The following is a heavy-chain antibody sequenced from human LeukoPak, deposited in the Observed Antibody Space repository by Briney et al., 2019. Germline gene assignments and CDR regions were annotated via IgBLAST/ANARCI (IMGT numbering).Heavy chain of an antibody. J-gene: IGHJ4*02. V-gene: IGHV3-11*01. Sequence: PGGSLRLSCAGSGFTFGDFHMSWIRQAPGKGLEWVSYISFFGSSMYYADSVKGRFTISRDNAKNLVFLQMNSLRAEDTGVYYCVRRGYTVVTMCDCWGRGTLVTVSS. CDR3: VRRGYTVVTMCDC. CDR1: GFTFGDFH. D-gene: IGHD2-21*02. CDR2: ISFFGSSM.